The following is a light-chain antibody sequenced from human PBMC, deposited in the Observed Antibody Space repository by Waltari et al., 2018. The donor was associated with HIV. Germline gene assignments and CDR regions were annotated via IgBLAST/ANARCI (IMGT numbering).Light chain of an antibody. CDR2: GNN. CDR3: CSYVGSYTYVL. J-gene: IGLJ2*01. CDR1: SSNIGAGYV. Sequence: QSVLTQPPSVSGAPGQRVTISCTGNSSNIGAGYVVNWYQQLPGQAPKLLIYGNNNRPSGAPDRFSGSKSGTSASLAITGLQAEDEADYYCCSYVGSYTYVLFGGGTKLTVL. V-gene: IGLV1-40*01.